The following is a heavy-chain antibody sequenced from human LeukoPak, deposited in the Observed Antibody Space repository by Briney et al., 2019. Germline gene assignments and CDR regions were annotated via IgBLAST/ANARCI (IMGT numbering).Heavy chain of an antibody. Sequence: GGSLRLSCAASGFTVSSNYMSWVRQAPGKGLEWVSVIYSGGSTYYADSVKGRFTISRDNSKNTLYLQMNSLRAEDTAVYYCARQYYYDSSGYPQAYFDYWGQGTLVTVSS. D-gene: IGHD3-22*01. CDR3: ARQYYYDSSGYPQAYFDY. J-gene: IGHJ4*02. CDR2: IYSGGST. V-gene: IGHV3-66*04. CDR1: GFTVSSNY.